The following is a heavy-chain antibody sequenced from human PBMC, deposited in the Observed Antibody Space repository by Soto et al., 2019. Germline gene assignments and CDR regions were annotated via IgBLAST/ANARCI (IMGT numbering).Heavy chain of an antibody. CDR1: GGSISSYY. Sequence: PSETLSLTCTVSGGSISSYYWRWIRQPPGKGLEWIGYIYYSGSTNYNPSLKSRVTISVDTSKNQFSLKLSSVTAADTAVYYCAREVDYAVRAFDIWGQGTMVTVSS. CDR2: IYYSGST. D-gene: IGHD3-16*01. V-gene: IGHV4-59*01. CDR3: AREVDYAVRAFDI. J-gene: IGHJ3*02.